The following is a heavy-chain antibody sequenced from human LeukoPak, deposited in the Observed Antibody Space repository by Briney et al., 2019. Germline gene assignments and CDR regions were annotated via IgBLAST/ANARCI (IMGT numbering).Heavy chain of an antibody. Sequence: SETLSLTCTVSGGSISGYYWSWIRQPAGKGLEWIGRIYTSGSTNYNPSLKSRVTISVDTSKNQFSLKLSSVTAADTAVYYCARGIAAAGHYYYYYMDVWGKGTTVTVSS. V-gene: IGHV4-4*07. CDR3: ARGIAAAGHYYYYYMDV. D-gene: IGHD6-13*01. CDR1: GGSISGYY. CDR2: IYTSGST. J-gene: IGHJ6*03.